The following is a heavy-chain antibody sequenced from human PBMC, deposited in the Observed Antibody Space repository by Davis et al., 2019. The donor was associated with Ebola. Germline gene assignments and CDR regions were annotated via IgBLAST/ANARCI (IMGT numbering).Heavy chain of an antibody. D-gene: IGHD2-15*01. V-gene: IGHV3-73*01. CDR3: TRHSRGYCSGGSCYSGYGY. J-gene: IGHJ4*02. CDR1: GFTFSSYW. Sequence: GGSLRLSCAASGFTFSSYWMSWVRQASGKGLEWVGRIRSKANSYATAYAASVKGRFTISRDDSKNTAYLQMNSLKTEDTAVYYCTRHSRGYCSGGSCYSGYGYWGQGTLVTVSS. CDR2: IRSKANSYAT.